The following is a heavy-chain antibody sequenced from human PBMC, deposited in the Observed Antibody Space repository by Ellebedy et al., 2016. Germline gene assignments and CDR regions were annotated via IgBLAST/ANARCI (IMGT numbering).Heavy chain of an antibody. Sequence: ASVKVSCXASGYTFIGYYMHWVRQAPGQGLEWMGWINPNTGGTYYAQKFQGRFTMTRDTSISTAYMELSRLKSGDTAVYYCATLQLEKRRGLHYWGQGSLVTVSS. CDR1: GYTFIGYY. CDR2: INPNTGGT. J-gene: IGHJ4*02. V-gene: IGHV1-2*02. D-gene: IGHD1-1*01. CDR3: ATLQLEKRRGLHY.